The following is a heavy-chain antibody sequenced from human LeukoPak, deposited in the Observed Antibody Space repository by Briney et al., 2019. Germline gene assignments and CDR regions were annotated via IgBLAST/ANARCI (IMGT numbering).Heavy chain of an antibody. Sequence: GASVKVSCKASGYSFSSYGITWVRQAPGQGLEWVGWLSAKNGYTNFAQKVQDRITLTRDTSTSTAYMELRSLRSDDTAVYYCAREGIAWSFDNWGQGTLVTVSS. D-gene: IGHD6-19*01. J-gene: IGHJ4*02. CDR3: AREGIAWSFDN. CDR1: GYSFSSYG. V-gene: IGHV1-18*01. CDR2: LSAKNGYT.